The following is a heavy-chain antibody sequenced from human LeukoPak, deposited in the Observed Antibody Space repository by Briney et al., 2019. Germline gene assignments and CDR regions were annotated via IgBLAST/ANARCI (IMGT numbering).Heavy chain of an antibody. D-gene: IGHD4-17*01. J-gene: IGHJ4*02. CDR1: GYTFTGYY. CDR3: ARLPQDYGDYLDPRGDDY. CDR2: INPNSGGT. Sequence: ASVKVSCKASGYTFTGYYMHWVRQAPGQGLEWMGRINPNSGGTNYAQKFQGRVTMTRNTSISTAYMELSSLRSEDTAVYYCARLPQDYGDYLDPRGDDYWGQGTLVTVSS. V-gene: IGHV1-2*06.